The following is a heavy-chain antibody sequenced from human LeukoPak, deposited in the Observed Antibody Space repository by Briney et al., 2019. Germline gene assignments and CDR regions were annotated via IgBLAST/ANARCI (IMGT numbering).Heavy chain of an antibody. D-gene: IGHD5-18*01. CDR3: AKGGYSYGFDY. Sequence: SAISGSGGSTYYADSVKGRFTISRDNSKNTLYLQMNSLRAEDTAVYYCAKGGYSYGFDYWGQGTLVTVSS. J-gene: IGHJ4*02. V-gene: IGHV3-23*01. CDR2: ISGSGGST.